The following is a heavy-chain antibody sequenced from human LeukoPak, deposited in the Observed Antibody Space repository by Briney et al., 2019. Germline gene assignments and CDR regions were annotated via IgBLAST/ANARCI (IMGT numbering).Heavy chain of an antibody. CDR1: GFTFSNYW. CDR3: AKDWDSSPYFDY. V-gene: IGHV3-7*01. Sequence: GGSLRLSCAASGFTFSNYWMNWVRQAPGKGLEWVACIKQDGSDIYYVDSVRGRLTVSRDNAKNSLYLQMNSLRAEDTAVYYCAKDWDSSPYFDYWGQGTLVTVSS. J-gene: IGHJ4*02. CDR2: IKQDGSDI. D-gene: IGHD3-22*01.